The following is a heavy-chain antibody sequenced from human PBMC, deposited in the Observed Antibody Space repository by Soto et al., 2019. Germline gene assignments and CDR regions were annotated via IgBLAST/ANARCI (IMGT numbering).Heavy chain of an antibody. J-gene: IGHJ5*02. CDR3: ARTERTYYDFWSGFNWFDP. V-gene: IGHV4-31*03. Sequence: SETLSLTCTFSGCSISSGGYYWSWIRQHPGKGLEWIGYIYYSGSTYYNPSLKSRVTISVDTSKNQFSLKLSSVTAADTAVYYCARTERTYYDFWSGFNWFDPWGQGTLVTVSS. CDR2: IYYSGST. D-gene: IGHD3-3*01. CDR1: GCSISSGGYY.